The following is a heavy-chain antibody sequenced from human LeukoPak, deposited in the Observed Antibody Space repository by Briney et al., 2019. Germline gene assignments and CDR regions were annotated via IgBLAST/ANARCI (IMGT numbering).Heavy chain of an antibody. CDR3: AKDYGRVGVVIFDY. CDR2: ISGDGGST. J-gene: IGHJ4*02. CDR1: GFTFDDYG. Sequence: PGGSLRLSCAASGFTFDDYGMSWVRQAPGKGLEWVSLISGDGGSTYYADSVKGRFTISRDNSKNSLYLQMNSLRTEDTALYYCAKDYGRVGVVIFDYWGEGTLVTVSS. V-gene: IGHV3-43*02. D-gene: IGHD3-3*01.